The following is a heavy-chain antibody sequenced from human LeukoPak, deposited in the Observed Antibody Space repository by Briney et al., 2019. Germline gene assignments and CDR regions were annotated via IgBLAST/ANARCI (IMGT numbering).Heavy chain of an antibody. CDR1: GFTFSRYR. V-gene: IGHV3-74*01. Sequence: GGSLRLSCAASGFTFSRYRMHWLRQAPGKGLMWVSRINSDGSSTSYADSVKRRFTNSRDNAKITLYLQMNSLRAEYTAVYYCARDPSPSYSSSSEVFAYWGQGTWSPSPQ. CDR2: INSDGSST. CDR3: ARDPSPSYSSSSEVFAY. J-gene: IGHJ4*02. D-gene: IGHD6-6*01.